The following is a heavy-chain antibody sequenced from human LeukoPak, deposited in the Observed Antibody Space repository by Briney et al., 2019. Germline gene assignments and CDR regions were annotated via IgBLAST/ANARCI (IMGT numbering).Heavy chain of an antibody. Sequence: GASVKVSCKTSGYSFILYGISWVRQAPGQGPEWMGWISTSTGDTKYTQKFQGRVTLTTDTSTSTAYMELSSLRSDDTAVYYCAREWELKEMATIFAPPYFDYWGQGTLVTVSS. CDR1: GYSFILYG. D-gene: IGHD5-24*01. CDR2: ISTSTGDT. V-gene: IGHV1-18*01. J-gene: IGHJ4*02. CDR3: AREWELKEMATIFAPPYFDY.